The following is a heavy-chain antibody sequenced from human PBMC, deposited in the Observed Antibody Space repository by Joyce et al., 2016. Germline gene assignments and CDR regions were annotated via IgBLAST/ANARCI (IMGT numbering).Heavy chain of an antibody. J-gene: IGHJ4*02. Sequence: EVHLVESGGGLVQPGGSLRLSCAASGFTFSSYWMSWVRQAPGKGLEWVANIKKDGSVRYYVDSVKGRVTISRDNTKNSLYLQMNSLRVEDTAVYYCASPGTRYWGQGTLVTVSS. D-gene: IGHD1-14*01. CDR2: IKKDGSVR. CDR3: ASPGTRY. V-gene: IGHV3-7*03. CDR1: GFTFSSYW.